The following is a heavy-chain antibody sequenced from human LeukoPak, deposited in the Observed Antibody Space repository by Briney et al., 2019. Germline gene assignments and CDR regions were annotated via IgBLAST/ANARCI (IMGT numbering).Heavy chain of an antibody. V-gene: IGHV4-59*12. D-gene: IGHD2-2*02. Sequence: PSETLSLTCTVSGGSISSYYWSWIRQPPGKGLEWIGYIYYSGSTNYNPSLKSRVTISVDTSKNQFSLKLSSVTAADTAVYYCARGRRYCSSTSCYTAYYYYCMDVWGKGTTVTVSS. CDR2: IYYSGST. CDR1: GGSISSYY. CDR3: ARGRRYCSSTSCYTAYYYYCMDV. J-gene: IGHJ6*03.